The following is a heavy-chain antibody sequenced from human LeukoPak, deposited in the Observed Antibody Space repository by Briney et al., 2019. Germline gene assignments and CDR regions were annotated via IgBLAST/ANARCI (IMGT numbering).Heavy chain of an antibody. Sequence: PGGSLRLSCAASGFYFSSYVMTWVRQAPGRGLEWVAFITYDGSYKQYADSVKGRFTISRDDSKNTLYLQMNTLRAEDTAVYYCARGYCTSGTCYETYWGQGTLVTVSS. J-gene: IGHJ4*02. CDR1: GFYFSSYV. D-gene: IGHD2-8*01. V-gene: IGHV3-30*03. CDR2: ITYDGSYK. CDR3: ARGYCTSGTCYETY.